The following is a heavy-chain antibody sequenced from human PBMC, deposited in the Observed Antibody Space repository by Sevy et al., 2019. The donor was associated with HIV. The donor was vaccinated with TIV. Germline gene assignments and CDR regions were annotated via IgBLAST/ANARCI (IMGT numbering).Heavy chain of an antibody. CDR1: GFTFSSYW. CDR3: ARGSYNAFLEWLLWVGWFDP. Sequence: GGSLRLSCAASGFTFSSYWMHWVRQAPGKGLVWVSRINSDGSSTSYADSVKGRFTIFRDNAKNTLYLQMNSLRAEDTAVYYCARGSYNAFLEWLLWVGWFDPWGQGTLVTVSS. V-gene: IGHV3-74*01. CDR2: INSDGSST. J-gene: IGHJ5*02. D-gene: IGHD3-3*02.